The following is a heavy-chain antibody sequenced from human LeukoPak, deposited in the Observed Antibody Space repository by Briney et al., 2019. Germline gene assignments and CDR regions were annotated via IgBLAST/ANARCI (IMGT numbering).Heavy chain of an antibody. CDR3: ARGSSSWYYFDY. V-gene: IGHV3-21*01. CDR1: GFTFSNNW. J-gene: IGHJ4*02. D-gene: IGHD6-13*01. CDR2: ISGSSSYI. Sequence: GGSLRLSCAASGFTFSNNWMSWVRQAPGKGLEWVSFISGSSSYIYYGDSVKGRFTISRDNAKNSLYLQMKSLRAEDTAVYYCARGSSSWYYFDYWGQGTLVTVSS.